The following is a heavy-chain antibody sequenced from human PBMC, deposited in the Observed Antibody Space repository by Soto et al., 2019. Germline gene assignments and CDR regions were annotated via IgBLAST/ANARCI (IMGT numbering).Heavy chain of an antibody. D-gene: IGHD4-17*01. J-gene: IGHJ4*02. CDR3: AKSYGDGYYFDY. Sequence: LRLSCAASGFTFSSYAMSWVRQAPGKGLECVSAISDTGGSTYYADSVKGRFTISRDNSKNTLYLQMNSLRAEDTAVYYCAKSYGDGYYFDYWGQGTLVTVSS. CDR2: ISDTGGST. V-gene: IGHV3-23*01. CDR1: GFTFSSYA.